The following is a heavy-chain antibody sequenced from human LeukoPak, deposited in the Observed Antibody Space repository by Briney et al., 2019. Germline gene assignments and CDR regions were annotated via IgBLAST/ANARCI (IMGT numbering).Heavy chain of an antibody. CDR1: GFTFSSYG. Sequence: GRSLRLSCAASGFTFSSYGMHWVRQAPGKGLEWVAVIWYDGSNKYYADSVKGRFTISRDNSKNTLYLQMNSLRAEDTAVYYCARRGAAAGDYFDYWGQGTLVTVSS. V-gene: IGHV3-33*01. D-gene: IGHD6-13*01. CDR3: ARRGAAAGDYFDY. CDR2: IWYDGSNK. J-gene: IGHJ4*02.